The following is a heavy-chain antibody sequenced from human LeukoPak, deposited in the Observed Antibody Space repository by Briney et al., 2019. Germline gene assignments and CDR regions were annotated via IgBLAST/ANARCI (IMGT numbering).Heavy chain of an antibody. J-gene: IGHJ6*03. CDR2: IIPIFGTA. D-gene: IGHD2-2*01. Sequence: SVKVSCKASGGTFSSYAISWVRQAPGQGLEWMGGIIPIFGTANYAQKFQGRVTITADESTSTAYMELSSLRSEDTAVYYCARSLCSSTSCHEYYYYYMDVWGKGTTVTISS. CDR1: GGTFSSYA. V-gene: IGHV1-69*13. CDR3: ARSLCSSTSCHEYYYYYMDV.